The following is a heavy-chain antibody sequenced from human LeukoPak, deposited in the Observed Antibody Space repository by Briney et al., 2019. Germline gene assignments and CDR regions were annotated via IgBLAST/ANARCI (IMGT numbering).Heavy chain of an antibody. CDR1: GGSISSYY. D-gene: IGHD3-16*01. Sequence: SESLSLTCTVSGGSISSYYWSWIRPPPGKGLEWIGYIYYSGSTNYNPSLKSRVTISVDTSKNQFSLKLSSVTAADTAVYYCARTYYDSGGNWFDPWGQGTLVTVFS. CDR2: IYYSGST. CDR3: ARTYYDSGGNWFDP. J-gene: IGHJ5*02. V-gene: IGHV4-59*01.